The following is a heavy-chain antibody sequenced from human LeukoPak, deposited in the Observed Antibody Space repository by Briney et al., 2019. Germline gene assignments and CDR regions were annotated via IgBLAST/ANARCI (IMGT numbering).Heavy chain of an antibody. CDR1: GFTFTSYS. J-gene: IGHJ4*02. D-gene: IGHD5-18*01. Sequence: GGSLRLSCSASGFTFTSYSMNWVRQAPGKGLEWVSSISNRGDYIYYADSVKGRFTISRDNAKNSLYLQMESLRAEDTAVYYCARDTGQLWGSLPFDYWGQGTLVTVSS. CDR3: ARDTGQLWGSLPFDY. CDR2: ISNRGDYI. V-gene: IGHV3-21*01.